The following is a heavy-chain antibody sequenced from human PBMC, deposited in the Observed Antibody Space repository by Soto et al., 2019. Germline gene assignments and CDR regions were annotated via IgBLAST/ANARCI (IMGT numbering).Heavy chain of an antibody. Sequence: GGSLRLSCAASGFTFSDYYISWIRQAPGKGLEWVSYISSSGSTIYYADSVKGRFTISRDNAKNSLYLQMNSLRAEDTAVYYCARVGYGSGSYYKVGYYYYYMDVWGKGTTVTVSS. D-gene: IGHD3-10*01. CDR1: GFTFSDYY. V-gene: IGHV3-11*01. J-gene: IGHJ6*03. CDR2: ISSSGSTI. CDR3: ARVGYGSGSYYKVGYYYYYMDV.